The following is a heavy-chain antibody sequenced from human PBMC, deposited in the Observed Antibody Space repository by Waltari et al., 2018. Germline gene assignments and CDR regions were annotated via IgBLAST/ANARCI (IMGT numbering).Heavy chain of an antibody. CDR1: VDSFSSSSSY. Sequence: QLQLQEPGPGLVKAAETLSLSCTVSVDSFSSSSSYWGWVRQLPGKGLGWIGNMYYCGSTYYNPSLKSRVTISGDTSKGQFSLKLSSVTAANTSMYYCVRHARTTSGGKHFDHWGQGMLVTVSP. D-gene: IGHD2-15*01. CDR2: MYYCGST. CDR3: VRHARTTSGGKHFDH. V-gene: IGHV4-39*01. J-gene: IGHJ4*02.